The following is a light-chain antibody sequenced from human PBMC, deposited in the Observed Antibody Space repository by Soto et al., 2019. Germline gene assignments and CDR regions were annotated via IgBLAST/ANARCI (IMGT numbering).Light chain of an antibody. CDR1: SSDVGGYNY. CDR3: CSYAGSYLNYV. CDR2: DVS. Sequence: QFVLTQPRSVSGSPGQSVTISCTGTSSDVGGYNYVSWYQQHPGKAPKLMIYDVSKRPSGVPDRFSGSKSGNTASLTISGLQAEDEADYYCCSYAGSYLNYVFGTGTKLTVL. J-gene: IGLJ1*01. V-gene: IGLV2-11*01.